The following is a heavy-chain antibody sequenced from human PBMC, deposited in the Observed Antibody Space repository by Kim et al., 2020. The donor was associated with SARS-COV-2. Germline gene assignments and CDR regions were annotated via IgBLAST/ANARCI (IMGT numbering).Heavy chain of an antibody. Sequence: ASVKVSCKASGYTFTSYAMNWVRQAPGQGLEWMGWINTNTGNPTYAQGFTGRFVFSLDTSVSTAYLQISSLKAEDTAVYYCARDEAGTTPGYYYYMDVWGKGTTVTVSS. V-gene: IGHV7-4-1*02. D-gene: IGHD6-13*01. CDR1: GYTFTSYA. CDR2: INTNTGNP. CDR3: ARDEAGTTPGYYYYMDV. J-gene: IGHJ6*03.